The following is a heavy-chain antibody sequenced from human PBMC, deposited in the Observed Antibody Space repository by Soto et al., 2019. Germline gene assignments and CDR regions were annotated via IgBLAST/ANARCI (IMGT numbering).Heavy chain of an antibody. D-gene: IGHD2-2*01. CDR2: ISAYNGNT. J-gene: IGHJ4*02. CDR1: GYTFASYA. V-gene: IGHV1-18*01. CDR3: ARDPPPPAY. Sequence: QVQLVQSGAEVKKPGASVKVSCKASGYTFASYAISWMRQAPGQGLEWMGWISAYNGNTNSAQKLQGRVTMTTDTPTSTAYMELRSLRSAGTAVYYCARDPPPPAYWGQGTLVTVSS.